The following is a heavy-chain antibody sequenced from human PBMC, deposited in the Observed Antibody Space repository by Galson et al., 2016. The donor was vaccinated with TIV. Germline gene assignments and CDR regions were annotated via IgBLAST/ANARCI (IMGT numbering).Heavy chain of an antibody. D-gene: IGHD5-24*01. CDR1: GFTFTGYT. CDR3: VKTLLPDDYKKGMAPGFDH. V-gene: IGHV3-64D*06. Sequence: SLRLSCAASGFTFTGYTMHWVRQAPGKGLESVSGISGNGGTTYSADSMKGRFTISRDNSKNTLYLQMRSLTPEDTAVYHCVKTLLPDDYKKGMAPGFDHWGQGTLVTVSS. CDR2: ISGNGGTT. J-gene: IGHJ4*02.